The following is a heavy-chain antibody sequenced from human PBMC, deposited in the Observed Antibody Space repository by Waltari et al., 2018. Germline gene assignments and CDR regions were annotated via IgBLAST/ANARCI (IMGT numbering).Heavy chain of an antibody. CDR2: IYYSGST. V-gene: IGHV4-39*01. J-gene: IGHJ4*02. Sequence: QLQLQESGPGLVKPSETLSLTCTVSGGSISSSSYYWGWIRQPPGKGLEWIGSIYYSGSTYYNPSLKSRVTISVDTSKNQFSLKLSSVTAADTAVYYCVRHGGDGPRITIFGVVPPLFDYWGQGTLVTVSS. CDR1: GGSISSSSYY. CDR3: VRHGGDGPRITIFGVVPPLFDY. D-gene: IGHD3-3*01.